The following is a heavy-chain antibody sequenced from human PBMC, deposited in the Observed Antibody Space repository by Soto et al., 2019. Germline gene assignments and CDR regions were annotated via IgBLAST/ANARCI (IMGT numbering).Heavy chain of an antibody. CDR1: GFNFSRSG. CDR2: MKEDGSEK. D-gene: IGHD3-3*01. CDR3: ARGFYTDY. J-gene: IGHJ4*02. Sequence: GSLRLSCEASGFNFSRSGMSWVRQAPGRGLEWVANMKEDGSEKYYADSVRGRFTISRDNAKNSVHLQMNSLRVEDTAVYYCARGFYTDYWGQGDLVTVSS. V-gene: IGHV3-7*01.